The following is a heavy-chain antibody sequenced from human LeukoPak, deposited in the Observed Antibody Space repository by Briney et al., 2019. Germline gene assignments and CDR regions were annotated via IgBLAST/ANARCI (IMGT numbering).Heavy chain of an antibody. CDR1: GYTFTSYW. CDR3: ARHETDSSSFYP. J-gene: IGHJ5*02. CDR2: IYPGDSDT. D-gene: IGHD6-13*01. V-gene: IGHV5-51*01. Sequence: ASVKVSCKASGYTFTSYWIGWVRQMPGKGLEWMGIIYPGDSDTRYSPSFQGQVTISADKSISTAYLQWSSLKASDTAMYYCARHETDSSSFYPWGQGTLVTVSS.